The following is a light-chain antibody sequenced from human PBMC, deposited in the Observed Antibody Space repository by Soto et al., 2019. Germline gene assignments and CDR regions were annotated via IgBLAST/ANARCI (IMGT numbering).Light chain of an antibody. Sequence: EIVMTQSPATLSVSPGERATLSCRASQSVSSNLAWYQQKPGQAPRLLIYGASTRATGIPARFSGSGSGTEFTLTISSLQSEDFAVYYCQQYNNWPHPTAHTRTFGQGTKVDIK. J-gene: IGKJ1*01. V-gene: IGKV3-15*01. CDR2: GAS. CDR1: QSVSSN. CDR3: QQYNNWPHPTAHTRT.